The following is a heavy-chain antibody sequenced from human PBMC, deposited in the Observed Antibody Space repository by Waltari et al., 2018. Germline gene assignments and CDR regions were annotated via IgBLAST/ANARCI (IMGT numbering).Heavy chain of an antibody. Sequence: EVQLLESGGGLVQPGGSLRLSCAASGFTFSSYAMSWVRQAPGKGLEWVSVIYSGGITYYADSVKGRFTISRDNSKNTLYLQMNSLRAEDTAVYYCAKEGRSGLVVVGDNWFDPWGQGTLVIVSS. V-gene: IGHV3-23*03. CDR2: IYSGGIT. J-gene: IGHJ5*02. CDR3: AKEGRSGLVVVGDNWFDP. CDR1: GFTFSSYA. D-gene: IGHD2-21*01.